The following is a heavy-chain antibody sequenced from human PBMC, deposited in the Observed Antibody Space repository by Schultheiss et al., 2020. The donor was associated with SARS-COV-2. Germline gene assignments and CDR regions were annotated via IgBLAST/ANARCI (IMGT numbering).Heavy chain of an antibody. CDR2: IYTSGST. Sequence: SQTLSLTCTVSGGSISSGYYWGWIRQPPGKGLEWIGSIYTSGSTNYNPSLKSRVTISVDTSKNQFSLKLSSVTAADTAVYYCARVFSGSYYYYYGMDVWGQGTTVTVSS. D-gene: IGHD1-26*01. J-gene: IGHJ6*02. V-gene: IGHV4-38-2*02. CDR1: GGSISSGYY. CDR3: ARVFSGSYYYYYGMDV.